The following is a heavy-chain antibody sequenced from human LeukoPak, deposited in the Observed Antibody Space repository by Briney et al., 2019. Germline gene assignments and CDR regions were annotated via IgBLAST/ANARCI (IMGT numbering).Heavy chain of an antibody. CDR1: GYTFNAYY. D-gene: IGHD2-8*02. V-gene: IGHV1-2*02. CDR2: INPNSGDT. CDR3: AILRLSTGLWWFFDL. Sequence: GASMKVSCKASGYTFNAYYLHWVRQAPGQGLEWMGWINPNSGDTKYAQKFQGRVTMTGATSISTAYMELSRLRFDDTAVYYCAILRLSTGLWWFFDLWGRGTLVTVSS. J-gene: IGHJ2*01.